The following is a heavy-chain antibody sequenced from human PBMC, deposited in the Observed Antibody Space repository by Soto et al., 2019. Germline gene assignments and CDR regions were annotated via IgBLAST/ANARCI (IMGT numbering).Heavy chain of an antibody. V-gene: IGHV3-21*01. D-gene: IGHD2-2*01. CDR3: AREPSADCSSTSCYAPGDYGMDV. Sequence: GGSMRLSCAASGFTFSSYSMNWVRRAPGKVLEWVSSISSSSSYIYYADSVKGRFTISRDNAKNSLYLQMNSLRAEDTAVYYCAREPSADCSSTSCYAPGDYGMDVWGQGTTVTVSS. J-gene: IGHJ6*02. CDR2: ISSSSSYI. CDR1: GFTFSSYS.